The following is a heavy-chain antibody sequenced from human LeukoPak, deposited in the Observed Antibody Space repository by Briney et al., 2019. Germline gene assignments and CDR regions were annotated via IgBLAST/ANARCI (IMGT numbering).Heavy chain of an antibody. D-gene: IGHD1-26*01. CDR2: ISADKVNT. J-gene: IGHJ2*01. Sequence: ASVKVSCKVSGGTFSSDSFSWVRQAPGQGLEWMAWISADKVNTNYAQKLQGRVTMSADTSTSTAYMELRSLTSDDTAVYYCARGTRGRGDWYFDLWGRGTLVTVSS. CDR1: GGTFSSDS. V-gene: IGHV1-18*01. CDR3: ARGTRGRGDWYFDL.